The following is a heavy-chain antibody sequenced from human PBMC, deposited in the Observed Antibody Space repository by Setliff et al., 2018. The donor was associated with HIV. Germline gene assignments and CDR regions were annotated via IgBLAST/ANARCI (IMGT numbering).Heavy chain of an antibody. D-gene: IGHD2-15*01. V-gene: IGHV3-21*04. CDR1: GFSFSSYS. Sequence: PGGSLRLSCGASGFSFSSYSMNWVRQAPGKGLEWVSSINGDSTFIYYADSVKGRFTISRDNSKNTVYLQMNSLRAEDTAIYYCAKMVGGSRSSGSCYFDYWGQGTLVTVSS. J-gene: IGHJ4*02. CDR2: INGDSTFI. CDR3: AKMVGGSRSSGSCYFDY.